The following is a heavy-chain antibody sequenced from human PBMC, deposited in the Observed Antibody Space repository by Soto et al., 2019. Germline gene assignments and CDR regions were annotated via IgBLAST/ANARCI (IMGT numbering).Heavy chain of an antibody. J-gene: IGHJ4*02. D-gene: IGHD4-17*01. Sequence: SETLSLTCTVSGGSISSYYWSWIRQPPGKGLEWIGYIYYSGSTNYNPSLKSRVTISVDTSKNQFSLKLSSVTAADTAVYHCAREADYGDYFDYRGQGTLVTVSS. CDR3: AREADYGDYFDY. CDR1: GGSISSYY. CDR2: IYYSGST. V-gene: IGHV4-59*01.